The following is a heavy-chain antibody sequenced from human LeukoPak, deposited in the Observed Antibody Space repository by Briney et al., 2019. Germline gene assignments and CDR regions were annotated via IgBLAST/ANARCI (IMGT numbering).Heavy chain of an antibody. CDR2: INPNSGGT. J-gene: IGHJ4*02. CDR1: GYTFTGYY. D-gene: IGHD3-22*01. V-gene: IGHV1-2*02. Sequence: GASVKVSCKASGYTFTGYYMHWVRQAPGQGLEWMGWINPNSGGTNYAQKFQGRVTMTRDTSISTAYMELSRLRSDDTAVYYCARAVPYDSSGYEWDYWGQGTLVTVSS. CDR3: ARAVPYDSSGYEWDY.